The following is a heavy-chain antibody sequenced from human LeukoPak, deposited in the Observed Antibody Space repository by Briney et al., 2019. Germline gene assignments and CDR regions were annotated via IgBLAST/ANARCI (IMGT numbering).Heavy chain of an antibody. CDR2: INHSGST. CDR3: ARGAGVDTAMDAYYFDY. D-gene: IGHD5-18*01. V-gene: IGHV4-34*01. CDR1: GGSFSGYY. Sequence: SETLSLTCAVYGGSFSGYYWSWIRQPPGKGLEWIGEINHSGSTNYNPSLKSRVTISVDTSKNQFSLKLSSVTAVDTAVYYCARGAGVDTAMDAYYFDYWGQGTLVTVSS. J-gene: IGHJ4*02.